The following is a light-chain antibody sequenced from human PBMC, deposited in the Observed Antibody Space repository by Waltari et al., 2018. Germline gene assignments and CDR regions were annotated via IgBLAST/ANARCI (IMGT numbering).Light chain of an antibody. CDR1: AFPKQY. J-gene: IGLJ2*01. V-gene: IGLV3-25*03. CDR2: KDS. Sequence: SYELTQPPSVSVSPGQTAAITRSGDAFPKQYAYRYQQKPGHAPVLGIYKDSERPSGIPERCSGSSSGTTVTLTIRGVQAEDEADYYCQSADREDTYVVFGGGTKLTVL. CDR3: QSADREDTYVV.